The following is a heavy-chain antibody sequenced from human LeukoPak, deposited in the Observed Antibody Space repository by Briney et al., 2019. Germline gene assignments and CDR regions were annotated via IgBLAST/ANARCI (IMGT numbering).Heavy chain of an antibody. Sequence: SETLSLTCTVSGGSISRYYWSWIRQPPGKGLEWIGYIYYSGSTNYNPSLKSRVTISVDTSKNQFSLKLSSVTAADTAVYYCARLWFGSQDYYYYGMDVWGQGTTVTVSS. CDR3: ARLWFGSQDYYYYGMDV. CDR2: IYYSGST. V-gene: IGHV4-59*08. J-gene: IGHJ6*02. D-gene: IGHD3-10*01. CDR1: GGSISRYY.